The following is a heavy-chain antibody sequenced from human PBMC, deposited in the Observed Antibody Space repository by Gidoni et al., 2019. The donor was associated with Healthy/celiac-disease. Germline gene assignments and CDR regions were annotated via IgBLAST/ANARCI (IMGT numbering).Heavy chain of an antibody. CDR1: GFTFSSYA. CDR3: AKPFGEVDAFDI. Sequence: EVQLLESGGGLVQPGGSLSLSCAASGFTFSSYAMSWVRQAPGKGLEGVSAISGSGGSTYYADSVKGRFTISRDNSKNTLYLQMNSLRAEDTAVYYCAKPFGEVDAFDIWGQGTMVTVSS. V-gene: IGHV3-23*01. J-gene: IGHJ3*02. D-gene: IGHD3-10*01. CDR2: ISGSGGST.